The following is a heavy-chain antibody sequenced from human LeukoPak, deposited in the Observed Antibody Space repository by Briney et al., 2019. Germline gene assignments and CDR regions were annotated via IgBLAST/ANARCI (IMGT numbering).Heavy chain of an antibody. J-gene: IGHJ4*02. V-gene: IGHV4-59*01. D-gene: IGHD3-22*01. CDR2: MFYSGSS. Sequence: PSETLSLTCTVSGGSISSYYWTWIRQPPGKGLEWIGYMFYSGSSNYNPSLRSRVTISVDTSKNQISLKLSSVTAADTAVYYCARSSHTFYYDSSGYYYWGQGTLVTVSS. CDR3: ARSSHTFYYDSSGYYY. CDR1: GGSISSYY.